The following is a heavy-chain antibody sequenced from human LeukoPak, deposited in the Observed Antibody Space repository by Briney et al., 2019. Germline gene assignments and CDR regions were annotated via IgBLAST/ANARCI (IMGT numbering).Heavy chain of an antibody. V-gene: IGHV4-4*02. Sequence: SGTLSLTCAVSGASISSNNWWSWVRQPPGKGLEWIGEIYHSGSTHYPPSLKSRVTISIEKSKNQFSLTLSSVTAADTAVYYCALISRGIAVPGTELWGQGTLVTVSS. CDR2: IYHSGST. CDR3: ALISRGIAVPGTEL. D-gene: IGHD6-19*01. J-gene: IGHJ4*02. CDR1: GASISSNNW.